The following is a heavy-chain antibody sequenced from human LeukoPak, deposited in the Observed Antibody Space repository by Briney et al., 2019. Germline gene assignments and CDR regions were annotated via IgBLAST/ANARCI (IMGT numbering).Heavy chain of an antibody. CDR3: AKEARYIYVWEAFDI. Sequence: GSLRLSCAGSGFTFSSYGMHWVRQAPGKGLEWVAVISYDGSNKYYADSVKGRFTISRDNSKNTLYLQMNSLRAEDTAVYYCAKEARYIYVWEAFDIWGQGTMVTVSS. D-gene: IGHD5-18*01. J-gene: IGHJ3*02. CDR2: ISYDGSNK. CDR1: GFTFSSYG. V-gene: IGHV3-30*18.